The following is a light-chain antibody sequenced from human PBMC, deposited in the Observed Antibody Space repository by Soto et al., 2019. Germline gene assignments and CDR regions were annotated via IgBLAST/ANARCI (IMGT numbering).Light chain of an antibody. V-gene: IGKV1-17*01. CDR3: LQYNSYPRT. J-gene: IGKJ1*01. CDR2: AAS. Sequence: QMTQSPSSLSASLGDRVTITCRASQAIGTDLGWYQQKPGKAPKRLIYAASSLQSGAPPRFSGSGSGTDFTLTIRSLQSEDFATYFCLQYNSYPRTFGQGTRVDI. CDR1: QAIGTD.